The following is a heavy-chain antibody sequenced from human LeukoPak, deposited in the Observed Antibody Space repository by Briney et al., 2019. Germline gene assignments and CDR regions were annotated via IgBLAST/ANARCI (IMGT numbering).Heavy chain of an antibody. D-gene: IGHD5-18*01. CDR2: IRPDGGEK. CDR1: GLIFSNHW. CDR3: ARGLGYSYGYGIDY. Sequence: GESLRLSCEGSGLIFSNHWMSWVRQAPGKGLEWVAYIRPDGGEKWYVDSVKGRFTISRDNSKNTLYLQMNSLRAEDTALYYCARGLGYSYGYGIDYWGQGTLVTVSS. J-gene: IGHJ4*02. V-gene: IGHV3-7*01.